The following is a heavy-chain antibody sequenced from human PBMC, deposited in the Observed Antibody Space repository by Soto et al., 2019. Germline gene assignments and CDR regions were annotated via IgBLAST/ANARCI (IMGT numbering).Heavy chain of an antibody. CDR2: ISGSGGST. CDR1: GFTFSSYA. V-gene: IGHV3-23*01. Sequence: GGSLRLSCAASGFTFSSYAMSWVRQAPGKGLEWVSAISGSGGSTYYADSVKGRFTISRDDSKNTLYLQMNSLRAEDTAVYYCAKMFPGSSSTGGFDYWGQGTLVTVSS. D-gene: IGHD6-6*01. J-gene: IGHJ4*02. CDR3: AKMFPGSSSTGGFDY.